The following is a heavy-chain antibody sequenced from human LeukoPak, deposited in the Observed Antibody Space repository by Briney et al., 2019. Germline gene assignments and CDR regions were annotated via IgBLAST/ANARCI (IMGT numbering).Heavy chain of an antibody. CDR3: ARSRSGHYRYLEF. J-gene: IGHJ4*02. V-gene: IGHV4-59*01. CDR2: IYYSGST. Sequence: PSETLSLTCTVSGGSISSYYWSWIRQPPGKGLEWIGYIYYSGSTNYNPSLKSRVTISVDTSKNQFSLKLSSVTAADTAVYYCARSRSGHYRYLEFWGQGTLVTVSS. CDR1: GGSISSYY. D-gene: IGHD3-22*01.